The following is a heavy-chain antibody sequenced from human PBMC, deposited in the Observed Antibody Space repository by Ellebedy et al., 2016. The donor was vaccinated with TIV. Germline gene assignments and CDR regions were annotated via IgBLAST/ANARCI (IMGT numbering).Heavy chain of an antibody. D-gene: IGHD3-10*01. CDR3: ARWFGELLYVRWFDP. J-gene: IGHJ5*02. CDR2: IYYTGST. CDR1: GDSISRSSSY. Sequence: SETLSLTCTASGDSISRSSSYWGWIRQPPGKGLEWIGSIYYTGSTDYNPSLKSRVAISADTSKNQFSLRLSSVTAADTAVYYCARWFGELLYVRWFDPWGQGTLVTVSS. V-gene: IGHV4-39*01.